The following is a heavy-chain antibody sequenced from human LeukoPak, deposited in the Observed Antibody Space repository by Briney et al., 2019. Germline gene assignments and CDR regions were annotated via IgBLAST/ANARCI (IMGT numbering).Heavy chain of an antibody. V-gene: IGHV4-34*01. CDR1: GGSFSGYY. CDR2: INHSGST. Sequence: SETLSLTCAVYGGSFSGYYWSWIRQPPGKGLEWIGEINHSGSTNHNPSLKSRVTISVDTSKNQFSLKLSSVTAADTAVYYCARGPGSGSSPHYYGMDVWGQGTTVTVSS. J-gene: IGHJ6*02. D-gene: IGHD3-10*01. CDR3: ARGPGSGSSPHYYGMDV.